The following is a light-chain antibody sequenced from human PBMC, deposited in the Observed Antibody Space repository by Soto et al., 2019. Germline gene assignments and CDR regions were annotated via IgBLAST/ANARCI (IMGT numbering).Light chain of an antibody. CDR3: SSYTSSSTYV. CDR2: DVS. Sequence: QSVLTQPAPVSGSPGQSITISCTGTSSDVGGYNFVSWYQQHPGKAPKLMIYDVSNRPSGVSNRFSGSKSGNTASLTISGLQAEDEADYYCSSYTSSSTYVFGTGNKVTVL. CDR1: SSDVGGYNF. J-gene: IGLJ1*01. V-gene: IGLV2-14*01.